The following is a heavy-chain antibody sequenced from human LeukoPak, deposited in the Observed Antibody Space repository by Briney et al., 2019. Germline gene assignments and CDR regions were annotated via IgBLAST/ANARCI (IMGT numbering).Heavy chain of an antibody. V-gene: IGHV3-23*01. CDR1: GFTFSSFA. CDR3: GGDPNGDYVGALGF. CDR2: ITGRGVAT. Sequence: GGSLRLSCAASGFTFSSFAFTWVRQTPEKGLEWVASITGRGVATHYASSVKGRFTISRDNSKNTLYLQMNSLRAEDTAMYFCGGDPNGDYVGALGFWGRGTLVTVSS. J-gene: IGHJ4*01. D-gene: IGHD2-8*01.